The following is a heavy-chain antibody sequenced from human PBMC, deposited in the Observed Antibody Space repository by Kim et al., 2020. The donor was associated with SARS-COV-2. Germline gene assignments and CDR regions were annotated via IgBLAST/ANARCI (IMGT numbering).Heavy chain of an antibody. V-gene: IGHV3-49*04. CDR2: IRSKAYGGTT. Sequence: GGSLRLSCTASGFTFGDYAMSWVRQAPGKGLEWVGFIRSKAYGGTTEYAASVKGRFTISRDDSKSIAYLQMNSLKTEDTAVYYCTRVAVLRFLEWLLADYYYYYGMDVWGQGTTVTVSS. CDR1: GFTFGDYA. D-gene: IGHD3-3*01. J-gene: IGHJ6*02. CDR3: TRVAVLRFLEWLLADYYYYYGMDV.